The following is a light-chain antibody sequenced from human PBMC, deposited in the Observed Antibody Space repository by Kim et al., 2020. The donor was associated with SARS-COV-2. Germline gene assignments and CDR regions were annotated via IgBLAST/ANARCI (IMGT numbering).Light chain of an antibody. J-gene: IGLJ3*02. CDR3: QSFDSNIQV. CDR2: ENN. CDR1: GGSIASTN. V-gene: IGLV6-57*01. Sequence: GKTVSIAGTRSGGSIASTNVQWYQQRAGTSPTAVIFENNQRPSGVPDRFSGSSDGSSDSASLTISGLKNEDEADYYWQSFDSNIQVFGGGTQLTVL.